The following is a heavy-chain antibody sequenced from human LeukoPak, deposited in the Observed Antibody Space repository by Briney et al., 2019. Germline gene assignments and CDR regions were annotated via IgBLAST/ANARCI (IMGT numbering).Heavy chain of an antibody. D-gene: IGHD6-25*01. CDR2: ISAYNGNT. Sequence: ASVKVSCKASGYTFTSYGISWVRQAPGQGLEWMGWISAYNGNTNYAQKLQGRVTMTTDTSTSTAYMEPRSLRSDDTAMYYCARDGTPIYSSGWVYMDVWGKGTTVTISS. CDR1: GYTFTSYG. CDR3: ARDGTPIYSSGWVYMDV. J-gene: IGHJ6*04. V-gene: IGHV1-18*01.